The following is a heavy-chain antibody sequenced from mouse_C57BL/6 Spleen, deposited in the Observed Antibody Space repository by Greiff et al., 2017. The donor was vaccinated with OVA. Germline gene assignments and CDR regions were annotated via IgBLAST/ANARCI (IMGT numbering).Heavy chain of an antibody. CDR1: GYTFTSYW. CDR3: ARDGSIYYYGSSAYYFDY. D-gene: IGHD1-1*01. Sequence: QLQQPGAELVKPGASVKMSCKASGYTFTSYWITWVKQRPGQGLEWIGDIYPGSGSTNYNEKFKSKATLTVDTSSSTAYMQLSSLTSEDSAVYYCARDGSIYYYGSSAYYFDYWGQGTTLTVSS. V-gene: IGHV1-55*01. J-gene: IGHJ2*01. CDR2: IYPGSGST.